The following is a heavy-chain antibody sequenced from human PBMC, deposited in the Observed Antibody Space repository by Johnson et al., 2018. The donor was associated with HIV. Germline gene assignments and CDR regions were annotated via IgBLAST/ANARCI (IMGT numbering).Heavy chain of an antibody. D-gene: IGHD3-10*01. CDR2: MSFDETNS. CDR3: ARDSRIGTMVLLSDAFDI. CDR1: GFSFSSFA. J-gene: IGHJ3*02. V-gene: IGHV3-30-3*01. Sequence: HVQLVESGGGVVQPGRSLRLSCVASGFSFSSFAMHWVRQAPGKGLQWVAVMSFDETNSYDSDSVDVKGRFTISRDNSKNTLYLQMDSLRGEDTAVDYCARDSRIGTMVLLSDAFDIWGQGTMVTVSS.